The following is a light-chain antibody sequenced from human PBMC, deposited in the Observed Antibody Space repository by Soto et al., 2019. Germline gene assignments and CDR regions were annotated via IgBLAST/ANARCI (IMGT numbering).Light chain of an antibody. CDR2: GAS. Sequence: EIVLTQSPGTLSLSPGERATLSCRASQSVSSSYLAWYQQRPGQAPRLLIFGASYRATGVPDRFSGSGSGTDFTLNISRLEPEDFAVYYCQQYSSSPPEFTFGPGTKVDSK. CDR1: QSVSSSY. V-gene: IGKV3-20*01. CDR3: QQYSSSPPEFT. J-gene: IGKJ3*01.